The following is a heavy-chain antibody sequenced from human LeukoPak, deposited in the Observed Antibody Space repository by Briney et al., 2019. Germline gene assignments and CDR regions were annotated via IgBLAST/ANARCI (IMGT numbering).Heavy chain of an antibody. CDR1: GFTFSSYG. D-gene: IGHD4-17*01. Sequence: GGSLRLSCAASGFTFSSYGMHWVRQAPGKGLEWVAVISYDGSNKYYADSVKGRFTISRDNSKNTLYLQMNSLRAEDTAVYYCAREQDYGDFVDYWGQGTLVTVSS. J-gene: IGHJ4*02. CDR2: ISYDGSNK. V-gene: IGHV3-30*03. CDR3: AREQDYGDFVDY.